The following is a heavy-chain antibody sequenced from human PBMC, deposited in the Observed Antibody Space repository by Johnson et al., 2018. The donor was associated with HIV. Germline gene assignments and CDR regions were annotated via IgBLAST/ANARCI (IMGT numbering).Heavy chain of an antibody. CDR1: GFTFSSYG. Sequence: VQLVESGGGVVQPGRSLRLSCAASGFTFSSYGMHWVRQAPGKGLEWVAVISYDGSNKYYADSVKGRFTISRDNSKNTLYLRMNSLRTEDTAVYYCASDQDTDYYDNSGYLFGAFDVWGQGTMVTVSS. D-gene: IGHD3-22*01. CDR2: ISYDGSNK. J-gene: IGHJ3*01. CDR3: ASDQDTDYYDNSGYLFGAFDV. V-gene: IGHV3-30*19.